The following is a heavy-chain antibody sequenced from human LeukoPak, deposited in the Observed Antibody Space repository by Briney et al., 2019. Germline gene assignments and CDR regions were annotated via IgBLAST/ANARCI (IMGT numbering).Heavy chain of an antibody. CDR1: GFTFSSYD. J-gene: IGHJ4*02. CDR3: AKDIQPPMVYCSGGSCYSGGFDY. Sequence: GGSLRLSCAASGFTFSSYDMNWVRQVPGKGLEWVSYISSSSSYIYYADSVKGRFTISRDNSKNSLYLQMNSLRTEDTALYYCAKDIQPPMVYCSGGSCYSGGFDYWGQGTLVTVSS. V-gene: IGHV3-21*04. CDR2: ISSSSSYI. D-gene: IGHD2-15*01.